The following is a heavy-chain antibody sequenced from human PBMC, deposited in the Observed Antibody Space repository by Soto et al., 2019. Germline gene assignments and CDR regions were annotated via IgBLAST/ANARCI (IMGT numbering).Heavy chain of an antibody. J-gene: IGHJ4*02. Sequence: QVQLVQSGAEVKKPGSSVKVSCKASGGPVSSYTLNWVRQAPGQGLEWMGRIIPLLGRATYSGKFQGRVTITANNSTSTAYIDLSSLRSEDTAVYFCAGDSGKSDYAFDFWGQGTLVTVSS. CDR2: IIPLLGRA. CDR1: GGPVSSYT. CDR3: AGDSGKSDYAFDF. D-gene: IGHD4-17*01. V-gene: IGHV1-69*08.